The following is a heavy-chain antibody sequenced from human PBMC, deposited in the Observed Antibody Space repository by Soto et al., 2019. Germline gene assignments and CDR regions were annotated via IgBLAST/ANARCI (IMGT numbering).Heavy chain of an antibody. CDR3: ARGTAGGFTTRWFYFDY. V-gene: IGHV5-51*03. Sequence: EVQLVQSGAEVKKPGESLKISCKGSGYIFSNYYIGWVRHMPGKGLEWMGLIYPGDSDTRYSPSFQGQVTISADKSISTAYLQWNSLKASDTAMYYCARGTAGGFTTRWFYFDYWGQGTLVTVSS. D-gene: IGHD2-15*01. J-gene: IGHJ4*02. CDR2: IYPGDSDT. CDR1: GYIFSNYY.